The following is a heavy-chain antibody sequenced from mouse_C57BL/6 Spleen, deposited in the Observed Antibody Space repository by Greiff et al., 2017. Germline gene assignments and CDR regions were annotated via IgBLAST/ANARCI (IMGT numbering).Heavy chain of an antibody. CDR2: IYPGSGST. V-gene: IGHV1-55*01. J-gene: IGHJ3*01. CDR1: GYTFTSYW. D-gene: IGHD2-1*01. CDR3: ARSGVTASWFAY. Sequence: VQLQQPGAELVKPGASVKMSCKASGYTFTSYWITWVKQRPGQGLEWIGDIYPGSGSTNYNEKFKSKATLTVDTSSCTAYMQLISLTSEDSAVYYCARSGVTASWFAYWGQGTLVTVSA.